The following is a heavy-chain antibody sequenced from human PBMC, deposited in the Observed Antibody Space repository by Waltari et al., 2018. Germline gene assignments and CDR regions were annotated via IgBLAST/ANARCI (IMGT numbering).Heavy chain of an antibody. CDR1: GGTFSSYA. CDR3: ARDLAARGPYFQH. J-gene: IGHJ1*01. V-gene: IGHV1-69*01. Sequence: QVQLVQSGAEVKKPGSSVKVSCKASGGTFSSYAISWVRLAPGQGLEWMGGIILILGIANYAQKFQGRVTITADESTSTAYMELSSLRSEDTAVYYCARDLAARGPYFQHWGQGTLVTVSS. CDR2: IILILGIA. D-gene: IGHD6-6*01.